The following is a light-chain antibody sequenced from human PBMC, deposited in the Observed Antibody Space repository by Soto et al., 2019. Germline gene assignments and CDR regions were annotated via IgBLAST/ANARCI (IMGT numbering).Light chain of an antibody. Sequence: QSALTQPPSASGYPGQSVTMSCTGTSSDVGGYKYVSWYQHHPGKAPKLIIYEVNKRPSWVPDRFSGSKSGNTASLTVSGLQAEDEGGYYCSSYAGSNVVVFGGGTKLTVL. CDR1: SSDVGGYKY. J-gene: IGLJ2*01. CDR3: SSYAGSNVVV. V-gene: IGLV2-8*01. CDR2: EVN.